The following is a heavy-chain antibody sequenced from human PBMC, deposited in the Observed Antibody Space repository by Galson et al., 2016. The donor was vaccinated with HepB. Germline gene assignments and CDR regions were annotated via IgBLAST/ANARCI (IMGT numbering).Heavy chain of an antibody. CDR1: GFTFNTYG. CDR2: IGSGGVA. D-gene: IGHD5-12*01. V-gene: IGHV3-48*02. Sequence: SLRLSCAASGFTFNTYGMHWVRQAPGKGLEWVAHIGSGGVAMYADSVRGRFAISRDNAKRSVYVQMNSLRDEDTAVYFCARDGRREYSGYDYWFDYWGQGALVTVSS. J-gene: IGHJ4*02. CDR3: ARDGRREYSGYDYWFDY.